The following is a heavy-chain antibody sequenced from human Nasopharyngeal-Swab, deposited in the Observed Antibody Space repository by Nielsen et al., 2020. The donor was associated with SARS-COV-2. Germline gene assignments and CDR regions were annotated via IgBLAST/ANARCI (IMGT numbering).Heavy chain of an antibody. CDR1: GYTFTSYG. Sequence: ASVKVSCKASGYTFTSYGISWVRQAPGQGLEWMGWISAYNGNTNYAQKLQGRVTMTTDTSTSTAYMELRSLRSDDTAVYYCARVRYGSGSYYNSYWGQGTLVTVSS. J-gene: IGHJ4*02. D-gene: IGHD3-10*01. V-gene: IGHV1-18*01. CDR3: ARVRYGSGSYYNSY. CDR2: ISAYNGNT.